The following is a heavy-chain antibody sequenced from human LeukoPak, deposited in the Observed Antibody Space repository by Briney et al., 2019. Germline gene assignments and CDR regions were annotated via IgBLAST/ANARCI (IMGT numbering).Heavy chain of an antibody. V-gene: IGHV3-53*01. D-gene: IGHD6-13*01. J-gene: IGHJ4*02. CDR3: AKDKAPGSWHTPSDF. CDR2: IYSGGST. Sequence: GSLRLSCAASGFTVSSNYMSWVRQAPGKGLEWVSVIYSGGSTYYAESVKGRFTISRDNSKNTVFLQMNSLRADDTAKYYCAKDKAPGSWHTPSDFWGQGTLVTVSS. CDR1: GFTVSSNY.